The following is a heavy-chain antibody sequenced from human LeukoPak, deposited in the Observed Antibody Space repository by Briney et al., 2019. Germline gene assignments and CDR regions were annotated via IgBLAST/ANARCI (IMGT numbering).Heavy chain of an antibody. V-gene: IGHV4-59*11. J-gene: IGHJ6*03. D-gene: IGHD5-18*01. CDR2: IYYSGST. CDR1: GRSISSHY. Sequence: SETLSLTSTVSGRSISSHYWSWIRQPPGKGLEWIGYIYYSGSTNFNTSLTSRVTISVDPSKNQFSLKLSYVTAADTAVYYFSGVRVSHTAMVSETAKFHYMDVWGKGATVTVSS. CDR3: SGVRVSHTAMVSETAKFHYMDV.